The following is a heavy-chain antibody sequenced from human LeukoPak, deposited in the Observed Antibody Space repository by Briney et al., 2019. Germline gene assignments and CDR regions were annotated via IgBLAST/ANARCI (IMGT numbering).Heavy chain of an antibody. V-gene: IGHV2-5*02. CDR1: GFSLSTSGVG. D-gene: IGHD2-21*01. J-gene: IGHJ5*02. CDR3: AHSRREYGGDNWFDP. CDR2: IYWDDDK. Sequence: SGPTLLKPTQTLTLTCTFSGFSLSTSGVGVGWIRQPPGKALEWLALIYWDDDKRYSPSLKSRLTITKDTSKNQVVLTMTNMDPVDTATYYCAHSRREYGGDNWFDPLGQGTLVTVSS.